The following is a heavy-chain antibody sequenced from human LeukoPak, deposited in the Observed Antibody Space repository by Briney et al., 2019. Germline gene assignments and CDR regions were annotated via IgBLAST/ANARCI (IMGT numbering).Heavy chain of an antibody. CDR2: IYTSGST. Sequence: SETLSLTCTVSGGSISSYYWSWIRQPAGKGLEWIGRIYTSGSTNYNPSLKSRVTMSVDTSKNQLSLKLSSVTAADTAVYYCARDLDGGTPPAFDYWGQGTLVTVSS. J-gene: IGHJ4*02. CDR3: ARDLDGGTPPAFDY. D-gene: IGHD3-16*01. CDR1: GGSISSYY. V-gene: IGHV4-4*07.